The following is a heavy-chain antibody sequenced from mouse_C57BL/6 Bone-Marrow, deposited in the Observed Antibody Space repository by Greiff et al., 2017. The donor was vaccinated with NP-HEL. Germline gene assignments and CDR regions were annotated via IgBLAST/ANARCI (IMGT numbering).Heavy chain of an antibody. J-gene: IGHJ3*01. D-gene: IGHD2-4*01. CDR3: ARSYYDCVAWFAY. V-gene: IGHV3-8*01. CDR1: GYSITSDY. Sequence: VQLKESGPGLAKPSQTLSLTCSVTGYSITSDYWNWIRQFPGNKLEYMGYISYSGSTYYNPSLKSRISITRDTSKNQYYLQLNSVTTEDTATYYCARSYYDCVAWFAYWGQGTLVTVSA. CDR2: ISYSGST.